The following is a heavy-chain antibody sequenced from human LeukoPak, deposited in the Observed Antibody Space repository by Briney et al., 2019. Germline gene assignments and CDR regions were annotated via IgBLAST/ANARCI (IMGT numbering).Heavy chain of an antibody. J-gene: IGHJ4*02. CDR2: ISYDGNIR. V-gene: IGHV3-30-3*01. CDR1: GFTFSNYA. CDR3: ASRLYSSSWYGGFDY. D-gene: IGHD6-13*01. Sequence: GGSLRLSCAASGFTFSNYAMHWVRQAPGKGLEWVAVISYDGNIRYYADSVKGRFTISRDNAKNSLYLQMNSLRAEDTAVYYCASRLYSSSWYGGFDYWGQGTLVTVSS.